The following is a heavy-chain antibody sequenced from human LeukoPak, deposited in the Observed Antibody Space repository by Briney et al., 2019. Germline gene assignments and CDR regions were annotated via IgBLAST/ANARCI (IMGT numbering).Heavy chain of an antibody. CDR2: FYTSGTP. J-gene: IGHJ4*02. Sequence: SETLSLTSTVSGGSISRGSYHWSWIRQPAGKGLEWIGRFYTSGTPIYNPSLKSRVTILVDTSRNQFSLKLTSVTAADTAVYYCARGGIPDYWGQGILVTVSS. V-gene: IGHV4-61*02. D-gene: IGHD2-21*01. CDR3: ARGGIPDY. CDR1: GGSISRGSYH.